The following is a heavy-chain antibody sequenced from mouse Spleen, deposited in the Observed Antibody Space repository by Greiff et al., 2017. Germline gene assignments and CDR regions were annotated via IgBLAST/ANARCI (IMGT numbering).Heavy chain of an antibody. J-gene: IGHJ4*01. CDR1: GYSFTGYY. D-gene: IGHD1-1*01. CDR3: ARDPITTGAMDY. V-gene: IGHV1-42*01. Sequence: VQLQQSGPELVKPGASVKISCKASGYSFTGYYMNWVKQSPEKSLEWIGEINPSTGGTTYNQKFKAKATLTVDKSSSTAYMQLKSLTSEDSAVYYCARDPITTGAMDYWGQGTSVTVSS. CDR2: INPSTGGT.